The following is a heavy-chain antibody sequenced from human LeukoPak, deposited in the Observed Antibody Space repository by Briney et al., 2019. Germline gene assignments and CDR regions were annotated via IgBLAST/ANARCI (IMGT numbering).Heavy chain of an antibody. V-gene: IGHV3-7*01. D-gene: IGHD1-26*01. J-gene: IGHJ3*02. CDR1: GFTFSSYW. CDR3: AKDGNVEWDLASDALDI. CDR2: IKQDGSEK. Sequence: GGSLRLSCAASGFTFSSYWMSWVRQAPGKGLEWMANIKQDGSEKYYVDSVKGRFTISRDNSKNTLYLQMNNLRAEDTAVYYCAKDGNVEWDLASDALDIWGPRTMVTVSS.